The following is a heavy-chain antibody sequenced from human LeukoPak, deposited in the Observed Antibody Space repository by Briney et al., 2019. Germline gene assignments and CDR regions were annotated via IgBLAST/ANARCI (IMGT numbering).Heavy chain of an antibody. CDR3: ARDSSTVTTDLDY. V-gene: IGHV3-30*02. CDR1: GFTFSSYG. Sequence: GGSLRLSRAASGFTFSSYGMHWVRQAPGKGLEWVAFIRYDGSNKYYADSVKGRFTISRDNSKNTLYLQMNSLRAEDTAVYYCARDSSTVTTDLDYWGQGTLVTVSS. J-gene: IGHJ4*02. CDR2: IRYDGSNK. D-gene: IGHD4-17*01.